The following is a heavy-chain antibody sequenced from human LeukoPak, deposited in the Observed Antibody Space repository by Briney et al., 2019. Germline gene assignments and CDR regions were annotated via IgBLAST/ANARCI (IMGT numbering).Heavy chain of an antibody. CDR3: VRGALRDCSYTSCTRGNWFDP. J-gene: IGHJ5*02. Sequence: GGSLRLSCAASGFTFSSHWMHWGRQAPEKGLVGVSHINADGSATYYAASVKGRFTISRDNARNTLYLQMHSLTAEDTGVYYCVRGALRDCSYTSCTRGNWFDPWGQGTLVTVSS. D-gene: IGHD2-2*01. V-gene: IGHV3-74*01. CDR2: INADGSAT. CDR1: GFTFSSHW.